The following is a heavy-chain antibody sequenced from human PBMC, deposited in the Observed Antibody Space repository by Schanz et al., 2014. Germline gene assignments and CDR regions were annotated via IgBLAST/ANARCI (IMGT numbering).Heavy chain of an antibody. D-gene: IGHD6-25*01. CDR3: AKVRYSSGWRGDYFDE. Sequence: EVQLVQSGGGLVQPGGSLRLSCAASGFSFSDYYMSWIRQAPGKGLEWVIVISGSGGSTYYADSVKGRFTISRDNSKNTLYLQMNSLRAEDTAVYYCAKVRYSSGWRGDYFDEWGQGTLVTVAS. CDR1: GFSFSDYY. V-gene: IGHV3-23*04. CDR2: ISGSGGST. J-gene: IGHJ4*02.